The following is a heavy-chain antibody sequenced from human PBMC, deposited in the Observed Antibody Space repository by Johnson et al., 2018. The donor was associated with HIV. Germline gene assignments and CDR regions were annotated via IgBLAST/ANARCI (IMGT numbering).Heavy chain of an antibody. CDR3: ARALARLDAFDI. J-gene: IGHJ3*02. V-gene: IGHV3-13*01. CDR2: IGTAGDA. Sequence: VQLVESGGGLVQPGGSLRLSCAASGFTFSTYDMNGVRQATGKGLEWVSAIGTAGDAYYPGSVKGRFTISRENAKNSLYLQMNSLRAGDTAVYYCARALARLDAFDIWGQGTMVTVSS. CDR1: GFTFSTYD.